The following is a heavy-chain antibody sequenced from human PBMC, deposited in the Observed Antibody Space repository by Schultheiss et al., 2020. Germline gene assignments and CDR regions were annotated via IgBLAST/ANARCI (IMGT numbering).Heavy chain of an antibody. J-gene: IGHJ4*02. D-gene: IGHD2-2*01. V-gene: IGHV4-59*01. CDR3: ARGIRTPPSQDIVVVPRRGQYYFDY. CDR2: IYYSGST. Sequence: SETLSLTCTVSGGSISSYYWSWIRQPPGKGLEWIGYIYYSGSTNYNPSLKSRVTISVDTSKNQFSLKLSSVTAADTAVYYCARGIRTPPSQDIVVVPRRGQYYFDYWGQGTLVTVSS. CDR1: GGSISSYY.